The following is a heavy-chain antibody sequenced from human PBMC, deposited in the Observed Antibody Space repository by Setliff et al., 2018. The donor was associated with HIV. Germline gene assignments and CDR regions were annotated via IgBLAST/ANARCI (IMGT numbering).Heavy chain of an antibody. Sequence: PSETLSLTCTVSGGSISSHYWSWIRQPPGKGLEWIGYIYYSGSTNYNPSLKSRVTISVDTPKNQFSLKLSSVTAADTAVYYCARDGGYYYYMDVWGKGTTVTVSS. CDR1: GGSISSHY. D-gene: IGHD3-10*01. CDR2: IYYSGST. V-gene: IGHV4-59*11. J-gene: IGHJ6*03. CDR3: ARDGGYYYYMDV.